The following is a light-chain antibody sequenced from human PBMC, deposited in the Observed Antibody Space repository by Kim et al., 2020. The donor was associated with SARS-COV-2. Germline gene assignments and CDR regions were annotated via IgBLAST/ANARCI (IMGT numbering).Light chain of an antibody. Sequence: QSALTQYRSLSGSPGQSVTISCTGTSSDVGGYNYVSWYQLRPDKAPKLMIYAVSERPSGVPDRFSGSKSGNTAFLTISGLQAEDEGDYYCSSYAGSSRLLFGGGTKVTVL. J-gene: IGLJ3*02. CDR1: SSDVGGYNY. V-gene: IGLV2-11*01. CDR3: SSYAGSSRLL. CDR2: AVS.